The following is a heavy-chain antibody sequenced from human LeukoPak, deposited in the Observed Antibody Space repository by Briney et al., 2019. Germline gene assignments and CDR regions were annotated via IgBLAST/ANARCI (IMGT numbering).Heavy chain of an antibody. Sequence: RSGGSLRLSCAASGFTFSSYAMSWVRQAPGKGLEWVSAISGSGGSTYYADSVKGRFTISRDNSKNTLYLQMNSLRAEDTAVYYCAKDREQLWLLGYFDYWGQGTLVTVSS. V-gene: IGHV3-23*01. D-gene: IGHD5-18*01. CDR3: AKDREQLWLLGYFDY. CDR1: GFTFSSYA. CDR2: ISGSGGST. J-gene: IGHJ4*02.